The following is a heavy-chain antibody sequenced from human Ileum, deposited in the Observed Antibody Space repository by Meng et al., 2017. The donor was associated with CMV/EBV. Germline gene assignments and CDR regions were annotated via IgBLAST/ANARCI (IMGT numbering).Heavy chain of an antibody. Sequence: GESLKISCEASGFTFRCYSMSWVRQAPGKGLEWGSAISSSGGSTYYADSVKGRFTIFRDNSKNTLYLQMNSLRAEDTAVYYCAKDGSAIYVVVLIYYAYGMDVWGQGTTVTVSS. V-gene: IGHV3-23*01. J-gene: IGHJ6*02. CDR3: AKDGSAIYVVVLIYYAYGMDV. CDR1: GFTFRCYS. CDR2: ISSSGGST. D-gene: IGHD2-21*01.